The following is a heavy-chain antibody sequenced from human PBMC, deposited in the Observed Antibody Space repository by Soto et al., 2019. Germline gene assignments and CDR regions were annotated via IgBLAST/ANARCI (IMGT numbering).Heavy chain of an antibody. V-gene: IGHV3-30-3*01. CDR3: ARPLWRDDYNWGYFDL. J-gene: IGHJ2*01. D-gene: IGHD4-4*01. CDR2: ISYDGSNK. CDR1: GFTFSNYA. Sequence: QVQLVESGGGVVQPGRCLRLSCAASGFTFSNYAMHWVRQAPGKGLEWVAVISYDGSNKYYAESVKGRFTISRDNSKNTRYLQMKRRRAEDTAVYYGARPLWRDDYNWGYFDLWGRGTLVTVSS.